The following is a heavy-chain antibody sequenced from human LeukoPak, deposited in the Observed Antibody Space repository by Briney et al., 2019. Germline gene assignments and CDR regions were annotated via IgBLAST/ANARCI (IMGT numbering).Heavy chain of an antibody. Sequence: GASVKVSCKASGGTFSSYAISWVRQAPGQGLEWMGGIIPIFGTANYAQKFQGRVTITADKSTSTAYMELSSLRSEDTAVYYCARGSRAYGTTFLDYWGQGTLVTVSS. CDR2: IIPIFGTA. CDR3: ARGSRAYGTTFLDY. D-gene: IGHD4-17*01. CDR1: GGTFSSYA. J-gene: IGHJ4*02. V-gene: IGHV1-69*06.